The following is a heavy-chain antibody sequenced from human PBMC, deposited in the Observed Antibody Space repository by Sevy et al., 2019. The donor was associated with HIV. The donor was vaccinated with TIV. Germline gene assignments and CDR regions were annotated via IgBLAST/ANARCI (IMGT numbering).Heavy chain of an antibody. CDR1: GFTFSSYA. Sequence: GGSLRLSCAASGFTFSSYAMSWVRQAPGKGLELVSAISGSGGSTYYADSVKGRFTISRDNSKNTLYLQMNSLRAEDTAVYYCATLPYYYGSGSYKSYYYYGMDVWGQGTTVTVSS. CDR2: ISGSGGST. D-gene: IGHD3-10*01. J-gene: IGHJ6*02. V-gene: IGHV3-23*01. CDR3: ATLPYYYGSGSYKSYYYYGMDV.